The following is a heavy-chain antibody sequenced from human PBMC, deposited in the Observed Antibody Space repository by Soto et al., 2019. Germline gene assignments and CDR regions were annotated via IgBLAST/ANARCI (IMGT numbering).Heavy chain of an antibody. CDR2: IDWDDDK. D-gene: IGHD3-22*01. V-gene: IGHV2-70*01. Sequence: SGPTLVNPTQTLTLTCTFSGFSLSTSGMCVSWIRQPPGKALEWLALIDWDDDKYYSTSLKTRLTISKDTSKNQVVLTMTNMDPVDTATYYCARIPPYYHDSPGYYARAMEVWGQGTTVTVS. CDR3: ARIPPYYHDSPGYYARAMEV. J-gene: IGHJ6*02. CDR1: GFSLSTSGMC.